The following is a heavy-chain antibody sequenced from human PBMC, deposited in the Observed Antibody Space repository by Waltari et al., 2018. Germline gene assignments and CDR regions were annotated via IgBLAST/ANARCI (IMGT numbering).Heavy chain of an antibody. J-gene: IGHJ4*02. Sequence: EVQLVESGGGLVQPGGSLRLSCVASGFIFSTYWMDWVRQAPGKGLVWVSRINSDGSSTTYADSVKGRFTISRDNAKNTLYLHMSSLRAEDTAVYYCVRENIAAAGLESWGQGTLVIVSS. CDR3: VRENIAAAGLES. V-gene: IGHV3-74*01. CDR1: GFIFSTYW. D-gene: IGHD6-13*01. CDR2: INSDGSST.